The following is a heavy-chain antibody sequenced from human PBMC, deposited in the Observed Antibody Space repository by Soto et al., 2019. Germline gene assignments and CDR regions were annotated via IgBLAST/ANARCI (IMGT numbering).Heavy chain of an antibody. CDR1: GGSISSGDYY. CDR2: IYYSGST. D-gene: IGHD3-10*01. Sequence: QVQLQESGPGLVKPSQTLSLTCTVSGGSISSGDYYWSWIRQPPGKGLEWIGYIYYSGSTYYNPSLKSRVTISVDTSRNQFSLKLSSVTAADTAVYYCARSRPMAASYFDYWGQGTLVTVSS. J-gene: IGHJ4*02. CDR3: ARSRPMAASYFDY. V-gene: IGHV4-30-4*01.